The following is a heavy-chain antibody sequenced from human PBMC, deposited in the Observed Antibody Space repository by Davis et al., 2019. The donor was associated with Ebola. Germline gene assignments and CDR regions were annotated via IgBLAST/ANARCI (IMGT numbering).Heavy chain of an antibody. CDR2: INTGNANT. J-gene: IGHJ4*02. V-gene: IGHV1-3*04. Sequence: AASVKVSCKASGYSFPNYAIHWVRQAPGQRREWMGWINTGNANTEYSQKFQGRVIITRDTSASTAYMELSSLRSEDTAVYFCARDEFDYWGQGTLVTVSS. CDR3: ARDEFDY. CDR1: GYSFPNYA.